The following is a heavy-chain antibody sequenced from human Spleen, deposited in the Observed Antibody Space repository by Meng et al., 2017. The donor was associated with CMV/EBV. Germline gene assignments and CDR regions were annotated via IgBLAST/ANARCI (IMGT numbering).Heavy chain of an antibody. Sequence: ASVKVSCKASGYTFTVYDMHWVRQAPGQGLEWMGWINPIIGGTNYAQKFQGRVTMTRDASTSTAYMDLSRLRSDDTAVYYCARRGGYCSSTSCYEDYGMDVWGQGTTVTVSS. CDR1: GYTFTVYD. CDR2: INPIIGGT. V-gene: IGHV1-2*02. CDR3: ARRGGYCSSTSCYEDYGMDV. J-gene: IGHJ6*02. D-gene: IGHD2-2*01.